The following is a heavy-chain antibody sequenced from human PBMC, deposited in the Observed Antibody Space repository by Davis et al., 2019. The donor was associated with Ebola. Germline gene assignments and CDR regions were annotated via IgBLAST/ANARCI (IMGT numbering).Heavy chain of an antibody. CDR2: ISPGDSDT. D-gene: IGHD3-9*01. Sequence: GESLKISCKGSGYNFNTYWIGWVRQMPGKGPEWMGIISPGDSDTKYSPSFQGHVTISADKSITTAYLQWSSLKASDSATYYCARLFGYYDILTGDYYYYYMDVWGKGTTVTVAS. V-gene: IGHV5-51*01. CDR3: ARLFGYYDILTGDYYYYYMDV. J-gene: IGHJ6*03. CDR1: GYNFNTYW.